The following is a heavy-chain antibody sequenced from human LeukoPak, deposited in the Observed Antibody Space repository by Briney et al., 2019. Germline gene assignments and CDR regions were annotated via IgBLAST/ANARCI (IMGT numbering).Heavy chain of an antibody. D-gene: IGHD2-15*01. Sequence: SGGSLRLSCAASGFTFSSYGMHWVRQAPGKGLEWVAVIAYDGSNKYYADSVKGRFTISRDNSKNTLYLQMNSLRAEDTAVYYCARDYFSRAAVLGYFDLWGRGTLVTVSS. CDR1: GFTFSSYG. V-gene: IGHV3-30*03. J-gene: IGHJ2*01. CDR2: IAYDGSNK. CDR3: ARDYFSRAAVLGYFDL.